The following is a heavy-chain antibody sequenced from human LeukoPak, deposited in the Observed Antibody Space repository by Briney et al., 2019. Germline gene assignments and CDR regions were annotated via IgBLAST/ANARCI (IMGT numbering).Heavy chain of an antibody. Sequence: PRGSLRLSCAASGFTFDDYGMSWVRQAPGKGLEWVSGINWNGGSTGYADSVKGRFTISRDNAKNSLYLQMNSLRAEDTALYYCARVANYYYYYYMDVWGKGTTVTVSS. J-gene: IGHJ6*03. CDR1: GFTFDDYG. V-gene: IGHV3-20*04. CDR3: ARVANYYYYYYMDV. CDR2: INWNGGST.